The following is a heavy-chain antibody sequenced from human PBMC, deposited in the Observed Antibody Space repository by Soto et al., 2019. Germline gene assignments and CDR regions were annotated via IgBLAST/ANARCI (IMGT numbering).Heavy chain of an antibody. J-gene: IGHJ4*02. V-gene: IGHV3-15*01. CDR3: ATGGYYFDF. D-gene: IGHD3-22*01. CDR1: GFTFSNSW. Sequence: PGGSLRLSCAGSGFTFSNSWMNWVRQAPGKGLEWAGRIKSKADGETIAYAAPVRGTFIISRDDSKNTVYLQMNGLKTEDTAVYYCATGGYYFDFWGQGTLVTVSS. CDR2: IKSKADGETI.